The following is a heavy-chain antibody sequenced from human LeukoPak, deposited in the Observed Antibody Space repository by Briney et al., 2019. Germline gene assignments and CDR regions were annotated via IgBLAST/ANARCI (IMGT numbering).Heavy chain of an antibody. CDR1: GGSISTYY. V-gene: IGHV4-4*07. CDR2: VHRSGST. D-gene: IGHD3-10*01. Sequence: PSETLSLTCTVSGGSISTYYWSWIRQPAGKGLDWIGRVHRSGSTDYNPSLRSRVTMSVDTSNNQFSLKLSSVTAADTAVYYCARVDIWFYWFDPWGQGTLVTVSS. J-gene: IGHJ5*02. CDR3: ARVDIWFYWFDP.